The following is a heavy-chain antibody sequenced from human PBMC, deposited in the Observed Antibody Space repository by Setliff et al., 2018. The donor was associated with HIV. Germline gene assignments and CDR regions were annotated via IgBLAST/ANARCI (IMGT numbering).Heavy chain of an antibody. CDR1: GEFLSGYY. V-gene: IGHV4-34*01. D-gene: IGHD2-21*02. CDR3: ARSRDPLNHHYGMDV. CDR2: INHGGST. J-gene: IGHJ6*02. Sequence: PSETLSLTCAVYGEFLSGYYWTWIRQPPGKGLEWIGEINHGGSTSYNPSLKSRVTISADKSKNQFSLKLNSVTAADTAVYYCARSRDPLNHHYGMDVWGQGTTVTVSS.